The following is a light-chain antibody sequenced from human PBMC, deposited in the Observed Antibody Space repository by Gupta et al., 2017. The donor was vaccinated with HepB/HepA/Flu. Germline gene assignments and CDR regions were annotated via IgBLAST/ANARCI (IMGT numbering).Light chain of an antibody. J-gene: IGKJ4*01. V-gene: IGKV3-20*01. Sequence: EIVLTQSPGTLSLSPGERATLSCRASQSVSSSYLAWYQQKVGQAPRLLMYGASSRATGLPDRFSGSASGTDFTLTISILDPEDFAVYCCQHDGSSPNTFGRGTKVEIK. CDR1: QSVSSSY. CDR2: GAS. CDR3: QHDGSSPNT.